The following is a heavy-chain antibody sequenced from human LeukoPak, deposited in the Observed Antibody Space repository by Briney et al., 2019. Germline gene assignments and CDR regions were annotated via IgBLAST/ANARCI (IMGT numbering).Heavy chain of an antibody. CDR3: ARDREVAATRGTDAFDI. CDR2: IYYSGST. CDR1: GGSISSYY. D-gene: IGHD2-15*01. J-gene: IGHJ3*02. Sequence: SETLSLTCTVSGGSISSYYWSWIRQPPGKGLEWIGYIYYSGSTNYKPSLKSRVTISVDTSKNQFSLKLSSVTAADTAVYYCARDREVAATRGTDAFDIWGQGTMVTVSS. V-gene: IGHV4-59*01.